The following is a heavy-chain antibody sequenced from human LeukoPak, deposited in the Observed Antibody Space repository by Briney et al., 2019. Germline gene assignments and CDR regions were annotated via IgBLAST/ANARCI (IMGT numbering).Heavy chain of an antibody. J-gene: IGHJ4*01. V-gene: IGHV3-20*04. D-gene: IGHD2-21*02. CDR2: INWNGGST. CDR1: GFTFDDYG. Sequence: GGSLRLSCAASGFTFDDYGMSWVRQAPGKGLEWVSGINWNGGSTGYADSVKGRFTISRDNSKNSLYLQMNGLRPEDTALYYCSIYPRSLLHWGHGTLVTVSS. CDR3: SIYPRSLLH.